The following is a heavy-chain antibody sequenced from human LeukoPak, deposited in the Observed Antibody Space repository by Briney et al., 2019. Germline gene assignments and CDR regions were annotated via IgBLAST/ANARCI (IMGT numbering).Heavy chain of an antibody. J-gene: IGHJ4*02. CDR2: IYYSGST. CDR1: GGSISSYY. Sequence: SETLSLTCTVSGGSISSYYWSWIRQPPGKGLEWIGYIYYSGSTNYNPSLKSRVTISVDTSKNQFSLKLSTVTAADTAVYYCARANDGYYYGSGSYEPTGYYYFDYWGQGTLVTVSS. D-gene: IGHD3-10*01. CDR3: ARANDGYYYGSGSYEPTGYYYFDY. V-gene: IGHV4-59*12.